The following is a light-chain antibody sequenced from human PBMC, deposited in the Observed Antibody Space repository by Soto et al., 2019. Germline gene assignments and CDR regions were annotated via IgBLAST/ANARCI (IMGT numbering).Light chain of an antibody. CDR1: SSDVGGYNY. Sequence: QSVLTQPASVSGSPGQSITISCTGTSSDVGGYNYVSWYQQHPGKAPKLMIHDVSNRPSGVSNRFSGSKSGNTASLTISGLQAEDEADYYCSSYTSSSLDFYVFGTGTKVTVL. CDR3: SSYTSSSLDFYV. J-gene: IGLJ1*01. V-gene: IGLV2-14*01. CDR2: DVS.